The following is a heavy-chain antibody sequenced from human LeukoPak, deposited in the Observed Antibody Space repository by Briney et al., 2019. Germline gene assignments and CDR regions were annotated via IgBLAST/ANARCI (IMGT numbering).Heavy chain of an antibody. V-gene: IGHV1-18*01. D-gene: IGHD3-10*01. CDR1: GYTFTSYG. J-gene: IGHJ4*02. CDR2: ISAYNGNT. Sequence: ASVKVSCKASGYTFTSYGISWVRQAPGQGLEWMGWISAYNGNTNYAQKLQGRVTMTTDTSTSTAYMELRSLRSDDTAVYYCARDRDPLLWFGELFDYWGQGTLVTVSS. CDR3: ARDRDPLLWFGELFDY.